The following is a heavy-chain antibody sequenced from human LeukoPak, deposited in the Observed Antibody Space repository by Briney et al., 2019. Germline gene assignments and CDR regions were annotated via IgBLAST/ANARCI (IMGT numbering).Heavy chain of an antibody. CDR3: ARGYGGNVDY. CDR1: GYSISSGNY. J-gene: IGHJ4*02. CDR2: IYHSGTT. V-gene: IGHV4-38-2*02. D-gene: IGHD4-23*01. Sequence: SETLSLTCTVSGYSISSGNYWGWIRQPPGKGLEWIGNIYHSGTTYYNPSLKSRVTISVDTSNNQFSLKLSSVTAADTARYYCARGYGGNVDYWGQGTLVTVSS.